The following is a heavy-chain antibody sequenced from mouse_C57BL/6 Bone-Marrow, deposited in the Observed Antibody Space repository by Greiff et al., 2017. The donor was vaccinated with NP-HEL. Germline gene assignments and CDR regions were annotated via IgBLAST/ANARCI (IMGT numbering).Heavy chain of an antibody. V-gene: IGHV1-62-2*01. CDR2: FYPGSGSI. Sequence: QVQLQQSGAELVKPGASVKLSCKASGYTFTEYTIHWVKQRSGQGLEWIGWFYPGSGSIKYNEKFKDKATLTADKSSSTVYMELSRLTSEDSAVYFWARHEERDDSSGSYYFDYWGQGTTLTVSS. D-gene: IGHD3-2*02. CDR1: GYTFTEYT. CDR3: ARHEERDDSSGSYYFDY. J-gene: IGHJ2*01.